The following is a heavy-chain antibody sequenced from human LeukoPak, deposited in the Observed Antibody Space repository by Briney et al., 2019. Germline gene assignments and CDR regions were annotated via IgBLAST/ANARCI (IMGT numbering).Heavy chain of an antibody. Sequence: KTSETLSLTCAVYGGSFSGYYWGWLRQPPGKGLEWIGYPYYSGSTNYNPSLKSRVTISVDTSKNQFSLKLSSVTAADTAVYYCARNTVGATPYYYYYYMDVWGKGTTVTISS. J-gene: IGHJ6*03. V-gene: IGHV4-59*01. CDR1: GGSFSGYY. CDR3: ARNTVGATPYYYYYYMDV. CDR2: PYYSGST. D-gene: IGHD1-26*01.